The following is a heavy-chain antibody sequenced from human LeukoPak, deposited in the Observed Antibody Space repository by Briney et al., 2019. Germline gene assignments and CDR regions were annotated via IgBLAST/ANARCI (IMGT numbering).Heavy chain of an antibody. CDR1: GGSFSGYY. J-gene: IGHJ6*03. Sequence: SETLSLTCAVYGGSFSGYYWSWIRQPPGKGLEWIGEINRSGSTNYNPSLKSRVTISVDTSKNQFSLNLRSMTAADTAVYYCARGGKYNDFWSGEGYYYYYMDVWGKGTTVTVSS. CDR2: INRSGST. V-gene: IGHV4-34*01. CDR3: ARGGKYNDFWSGEGYYYYYMDV. D-gene: IGHD3-3*01.